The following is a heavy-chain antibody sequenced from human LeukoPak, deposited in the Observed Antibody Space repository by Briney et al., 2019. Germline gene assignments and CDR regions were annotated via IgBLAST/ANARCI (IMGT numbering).Heavy chain of an antibody. Sequence: PGGSLRLSCEISGFTFNIYWMTWIRQPPGKGLEWIGYVDHTGSTKFNPSLNGRVSISRDTSKNLFSLRLRSVTAADTAVYFCARGRVSSSTWYSTYYYYFYMEVWGKGTTVTVSS. D-gene: IGHD4-11*01. V-gene: IGHV4-59*01. CDR2: VDHTGST. CDR1: GFTFNIYW. J-gene: IGHJ6*03. CDR3: ARGRVSSSTWYSTYYYYFYMEV.